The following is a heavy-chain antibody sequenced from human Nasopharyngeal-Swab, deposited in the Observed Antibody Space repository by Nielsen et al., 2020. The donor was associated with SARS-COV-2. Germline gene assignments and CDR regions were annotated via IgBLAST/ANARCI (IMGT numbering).Heavy chain of an antibody. D-gene: IGHD1-26*01. V-gene: IGHV3-7*01. J-gene: IGHJ3*02. CDR2: IKKDGSEK. CDR3: VRMGDYTWNGFDI. Sequence: VRQAPGKGLEWVANIKKDGSEKYYVDSVKGRFTISRDNTKNSVYLQMNSLRAEDTAVYYCVRMGDYTWNGFDIWGQRTMVTVSS.